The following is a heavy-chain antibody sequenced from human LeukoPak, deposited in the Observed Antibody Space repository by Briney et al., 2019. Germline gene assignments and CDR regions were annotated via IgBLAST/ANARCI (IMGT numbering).Heavy chain of an antibody. J-gene: IGHJ4*02. CDR1: GFTFSSYA. Sequence: GGSLRLSCAASGFTFSSYAMSWVRQAPGKGLEWVSAISGSGGSTYYADSVKGRFTISRDNAKNSLYLQMNSLRAEDTAVYYCGRDLPTVTSIDYWGQGTLVTVSS. D-gene: IGHD4-17*01. V-gene: IGHV3-23*01. CDR3: GRDLPTVTSIDY. CDR2: ISGSGGST.